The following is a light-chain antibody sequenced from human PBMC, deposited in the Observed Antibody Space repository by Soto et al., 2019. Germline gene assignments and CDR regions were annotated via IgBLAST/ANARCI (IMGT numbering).Light chain of an antibody. V-gene: IGKV1-12*01. CDR2: AAS. CDR3: QQTNNFPYT. J-gene: IGKJ2*01. Sequence: DIQMTQSPSSVSASVGDRVTITCRASHVISSWLAWYQQKPGKATKLLLYAASRLQSGVPSRFSGSESGADFTLTISSLQPEDVATYYCQQTNNFPYTFGQGTKLEIK. CDR1: HVISSW.